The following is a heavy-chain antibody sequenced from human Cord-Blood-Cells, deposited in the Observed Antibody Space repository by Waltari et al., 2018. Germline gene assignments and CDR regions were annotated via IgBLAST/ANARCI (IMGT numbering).Heavy chain of an antibody. V-gene: IGHV2-26*01. Sequence: QVTLKESGPVLVKPTETLTLTCTVSGFSLSNARMGVSWIRQPPGKAREWLAHIFSNDEKSYSTSLKSRRTISKDTSKSQVVLTMTNMDPVDTATYYCARIPGDYGGNSYFDYWGQGTLVTVSS. D-gene: IGHD4-17*01. CDR2: IFSNDEK. CDR1: GFSLSNARMG. CDR3: ARIPGDYGGNSYFDY. J-gene: IGHJ4*02.